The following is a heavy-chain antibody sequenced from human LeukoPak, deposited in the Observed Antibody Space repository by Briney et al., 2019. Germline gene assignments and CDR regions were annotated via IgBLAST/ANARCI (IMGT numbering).Heavy chain of an antibody. Sequence: SETLSLTCTVSGGSISSSPYYWGWIRQPPGKGLEWIGTTYYRGSTYSNPSLNSRVTISLDTSKNQFSLRLRSVTAADTALYYCARHYLSDGILSTFDPWGQGTLVTVSS. J-gene: IGHJ5*02. CDR3: ARHYLSDGILSTFDP. CDR2: TYYRGST. V-gene: IGHV4-39*01. CDR1: GGSISSSPYY. D-gene: IGHD2-2*01.